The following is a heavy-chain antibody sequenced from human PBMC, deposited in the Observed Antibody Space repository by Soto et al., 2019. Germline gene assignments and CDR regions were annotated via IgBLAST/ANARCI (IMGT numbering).Heavy chain of an antibody. D-gene: IGHD6-13*01. Sequence: SETLSLTWAVSGGSISSGGYFWSWIRQAPGKGLEWIGYIYYSGSTNYNPSLKSRVTISVDTSKNQFSLKMSCVTAADTAVYYCARDRSIAAAGYPYYYYYGMDVWGHGTTVTVS. J-gene: IGHJ6*02. CDR2: IYYSGST. CDR1: GGSISSGGYF. V-gene: IGHV4-61*08. CDR3: ARDRSIAAAGYPYYYYYGMDV.